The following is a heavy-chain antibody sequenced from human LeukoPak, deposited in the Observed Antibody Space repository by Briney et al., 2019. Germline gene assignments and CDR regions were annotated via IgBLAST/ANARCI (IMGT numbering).Heavy chain of an antibody. CDR3: ARATGGSWAYYYYMDV. D-gene: IGHD2-15*01. CDR1: GYTFTSYG. V-gene: IGHV1-8*03. Sequence: ASVKVSCKSSGYTFTSYGINWVRQPTGQGHEWMGWMNPNSGNTGYAQKFQGRVTITRNTSISTAYMELSSLGSEDTAVYYCARATGGSWAYYYYMDVWGKGTTVTVSS. J-gene: IGHJ6*03. CDR2: MNPNSGNT.